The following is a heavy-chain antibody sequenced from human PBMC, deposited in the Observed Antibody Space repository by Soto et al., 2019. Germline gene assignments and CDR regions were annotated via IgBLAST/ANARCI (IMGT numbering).Heavy chain of an antibody. V-gene: IGHV3-53*01. J-gene: IGHJ4*02. CDR2: IYSGGST. CDR1: GFTVSSHY. Sequence: EVQLVESVGGLIQPGGSLRLSCAASGFTVSSHYMSWVRQAPGKGLEWVSVIYSGGSTYYADSVTGRFTISRDNSKNTLYLQMNSLRAEDTAVYYCARFVSGYHQCFDYWCQGTMVTVSS. CDR3: ARFVSGYHQCFDY. D-gene: IGHD3-3*01.